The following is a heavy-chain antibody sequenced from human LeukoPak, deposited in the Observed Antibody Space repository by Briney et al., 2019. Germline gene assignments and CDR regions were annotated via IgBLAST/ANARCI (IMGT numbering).Heavy chain of an antibody. J-gene: IGHJ6*02. CDR2: VYLGDSDA. CDR3: ARQYGDYDRGGYYYYGMDV. D-gene: IGHD4-17*01. CDR1: GYNSTSLW. Sequence: GESLKISCKISGYNSTSLWIAWVRQMPGKGLEWMGIVYLGDSDARYSPSFQGQVIISADKSISTAYLQWSSLRASDTAMYYCARQYGDYDRGGYYYYGMDVWGQGTMVTVSS. V-gene: IGHV5-51*01.